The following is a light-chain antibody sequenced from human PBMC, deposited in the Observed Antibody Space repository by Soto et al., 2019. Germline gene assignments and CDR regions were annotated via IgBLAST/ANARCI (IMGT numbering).Light chain of an antibody. CDR3: QQYNSHSYYS. CDR1: QNIQSF. Sequence: DIQMTQFPSTLSASLGDQVTITCRASQNIQSFLAWYQQKPGKAPKLLIYLASRLEGGVPSRFSGSGSGTEFTLTINSLQPDDFAIYFCQQYNSHSYYSFGQGTKLEVK. CDR2: LAS. V-gene: IGKV1-5*03. J-gene: IGKJ2*03.